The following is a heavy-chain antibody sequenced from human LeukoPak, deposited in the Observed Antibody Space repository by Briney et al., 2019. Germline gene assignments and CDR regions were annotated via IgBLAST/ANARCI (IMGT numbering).Heavy chain of an antibody. Sequence: GGSLRLSCAASGFTFSSYGMHWVRQAPGKGLEWVAVISYDGSNKYYADSVKGRSTISRDNSKNTLYLQMNSLRAEDTAVYYCAKGKDKWNLYGMAVWGQGTTVTVSS. CDR3: AKGKDKWNLYGMAV. D-gene: IGHD1-20*01. CDR2: ISYDGSNK. V-gene: IGHV3-30*18. J-gene: IGHJ6*02. CDR1: GFTFSSYG.